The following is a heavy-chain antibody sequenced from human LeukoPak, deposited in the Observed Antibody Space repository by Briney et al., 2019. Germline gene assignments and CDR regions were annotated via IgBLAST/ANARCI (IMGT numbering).Heavy chain of an antibody. V-gene: IGHV4-39*01. CDR1: GGSISSSSYY. Sequence: PSETLSLTCTVSGGSISSSSYYWGWIRQPPGKGLEWIGSIYYSGSTYYNPSLKSRVTISVDTSKNQFSLKLSSVTAADTAVYYCARLHHDFWSGYISAKGMDVWGQGTTVTVSS. J-gene: IGHJ6*02. CDR2: IYYSGST. D-gene: IGHD3-3*01. CDR3: ARLHHDFWSGYISAKGMDV.